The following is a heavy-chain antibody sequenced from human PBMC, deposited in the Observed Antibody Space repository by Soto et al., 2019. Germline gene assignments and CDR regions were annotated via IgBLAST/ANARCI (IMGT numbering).Heavy chain of an antibody. Sequence: GGSLRLSCAASDFDFSSYGIHWVRHAPGKGLEWVAASSYDGRETFYADSAKGRFTVSKEMSKNTAFLQMNALRHEDTAVYFCAGDSGWPILNFDNWGQGTPVTVSS. V-gene: IGHV3-30*03. CDR3: AGDSGWPILNFDN. CDR2: SSYDGRET. D-gene: IGHD3-10*01. J-gene: IGHJ4*02. CDR1: DFDFSSYG.